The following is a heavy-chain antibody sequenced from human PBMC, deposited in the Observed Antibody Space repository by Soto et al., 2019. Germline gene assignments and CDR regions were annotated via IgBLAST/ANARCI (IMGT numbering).Heavy chain of an antibody. Sequence: ASVKVSCKASGYTFTGYDMHWVRQAPGQGLEWMGWINPNSGGTNYAQKFQGWVTMTRDTSISTAYMELSRLRSDDTAVYYCARDAAAEPHGMDVWGQGTTVTVSS. D-gene: IGHD6-13*01. J-gene: IGHJ6*02. CDR2: INPNSGGT. CDR1: GYTFTGYD. CDR3: ARDAAAEPHGMDV. V-gene: IGHV1-2*04.